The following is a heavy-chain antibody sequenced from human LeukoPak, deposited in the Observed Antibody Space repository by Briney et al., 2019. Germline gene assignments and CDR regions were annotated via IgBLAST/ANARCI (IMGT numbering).Heavy chain of an antibody. D-gene: IGHD4-17*01. Sequence: ASVKVSCKASGYTFTSYYMHWVRQAPGQGLEWMGIINPSGGSTSYAQKFQGRVTMTRDTSTSTVYMELSSLSSEDTAVYYCASRVTYGCFDYWGQGTLVTVSS. CDR1: GYTFTSYY. J-gene: IGHJ4*02. V-gene: IGHV1-46*01. CDR2: INPSGGST. CDR3: ASRVTYGCFDY.